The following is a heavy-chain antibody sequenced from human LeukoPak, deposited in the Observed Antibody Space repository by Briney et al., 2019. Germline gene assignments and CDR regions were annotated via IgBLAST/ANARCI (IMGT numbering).Heavy chain of an antibody. Sequence: SETLSLTCTVSGGSISSSSYYWAWIRQPPGKGLEWIGIIRYSGTTYYNPFLKSRVTISVDTSKNQFSLKLSSVTAADTAVYYCARDQSTSDFDYWGQGTLVTVSS. V-gene: IGHV4-39*07. CDR2: IRYSGTT. CDR3: ARDQSTSDFDY. J-gene: IGHJ4*02. D-gene: IGHD2-2*01. CDR1: GGSISSSSYY.